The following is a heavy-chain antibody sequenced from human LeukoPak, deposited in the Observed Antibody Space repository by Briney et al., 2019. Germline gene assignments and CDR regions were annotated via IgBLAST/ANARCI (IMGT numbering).Heavy chain of an antibody. V-gene: IGHV3-30-3*01. Sequence: LRLSCAASGFTFSSYAMHWVRQAPGKGLEWVAVISYDGSNKYYADSVKGRFTISRDNAKNSLYLQMNSLRAEDTAVYYCARDRGIVGTTGYYYMDVWGKGTTVTVSS. CDR1: GFTFSSYA. J-gene: IGHJ6*03. D-gene: IGHD1-26*01. CDR2: ISYDGSNK. CDR3: ARDRGIVGTTGYYYMDV.